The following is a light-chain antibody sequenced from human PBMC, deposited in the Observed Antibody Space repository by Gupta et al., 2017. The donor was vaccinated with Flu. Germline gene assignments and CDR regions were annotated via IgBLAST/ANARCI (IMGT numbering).Light chain of an antibody. CDR3: QQEDTYRGT. J-gene: IGKJ2*01. CDR1: QSIRDW. Sequence: PATLWAAVGDRVTITCRASQSIRDWLAWDQQKPGKAPHLLIYKASTLESGVPSRFSGSGAGTEFTLTISSLQPDDFATYYCQQEDTYRGTFGQGTKLEIK. CDR2: KAS. V-gene: IGKV1-5*03.